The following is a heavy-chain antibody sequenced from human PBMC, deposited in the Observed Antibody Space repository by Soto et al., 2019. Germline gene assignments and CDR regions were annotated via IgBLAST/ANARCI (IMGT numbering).Heavy chain of an antibody. Sequence: ASVKVSCKASGGTFSSYAISWVRQAPGQGLEWMGGIIPIFGTANYAQKFQGRVTITAXXXXSXXXMELXXLRXEDTAVYYCARYCSSTSCYTDYYYYGMDVWG. CDR2: IIPIFGTA. J-gene: IGHJ6*02. D-gene: IGHD2-2*02. CDR1: GGTFSSYA. V-gene: IGHV1-69*06. CDR3: ARYCSSTSCYTDYYYYGMDV.